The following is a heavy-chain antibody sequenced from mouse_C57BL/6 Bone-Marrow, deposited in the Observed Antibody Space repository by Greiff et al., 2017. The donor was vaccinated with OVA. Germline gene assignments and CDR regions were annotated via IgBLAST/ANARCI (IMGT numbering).Heavy chain of an antibody. D-gene: IGHD1-1*01. CDR2: IYPGSGST. Sequence: QVQLQQPGAELVKPGASVKMSCKASGYTFTSYWITWVKQRPGQGLEWIGDIYPGSGSTNYNEKFKSKATLTVDTSSSTAYMQLSSLTSEDSAVYYCARKGLREHAMDYWGQGTSVTVSS. CDR1: GYTFTSYW. V-gene: IGHV1-55*01. CDR3: ARKGLREHAMDY. J-gene: IGHJ4*01.